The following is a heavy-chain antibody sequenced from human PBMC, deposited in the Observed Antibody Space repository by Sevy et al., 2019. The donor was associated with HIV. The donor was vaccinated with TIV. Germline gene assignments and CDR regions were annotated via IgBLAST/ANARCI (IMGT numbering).Heavy chain of an antibody. V-gene: IGHV3-30-3*01. CDR3: ARLYSSSWATIDY. D-gene: IGHD6-13*01. CDR2: ISYDGSNK. J-gene: IGHJ4*02. CDR1: GFTFSSYA. Sequence: GGSLRLSCAASGFTFSSYAMHWVRQAPGKGLEWVAVISYDGSNKYYAESVKGRFTISRDNSKNTLYLQMNSLRAEDTAVYYCARLYSSSWATIDYWGQGTLVTVSS.